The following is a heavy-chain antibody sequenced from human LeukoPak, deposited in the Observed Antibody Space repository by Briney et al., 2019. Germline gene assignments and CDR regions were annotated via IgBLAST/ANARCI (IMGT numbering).Heavy chain of an antibody. CDR1: GGSISSSPYY. J-gene: IGHJ5*02. D-gene: IGHD3-10*01. CDR2: IYYSGST. V-gene: IGHV4-39*07. Sequence: PSETLSLTCTVSGGSISSSPYYWGWIRQPPGKGLEWIGSIYYSGSTYYNPSLKSRVTISVDTSKNQFSLKLSSVTAADTAVYYCARGFATYYYGSGRGDWFDPWGQGTLVTVSS. CDR3: ARGFATYYYGSGRGDWFDP.